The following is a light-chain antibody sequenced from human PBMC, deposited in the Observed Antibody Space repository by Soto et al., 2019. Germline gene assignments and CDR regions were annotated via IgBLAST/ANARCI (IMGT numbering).Light chain of an antibody. CDR1: SSNIENNY. V-gene: IGLV1-47*01. Sequence: QSVLTQPPSASGTPGQRVTISCSGSSSNIENNYVSWYQQLPGTAPKLLIYRNIQRPSGVPDRFSGSKSGTSASLAISGLRSEDEADDYYAAWDDSLRGHVFGTGTKLTVL. CDR3: AAWDDSLRGHV. J-gene: IGLJ1*01. CDR2: RNI.